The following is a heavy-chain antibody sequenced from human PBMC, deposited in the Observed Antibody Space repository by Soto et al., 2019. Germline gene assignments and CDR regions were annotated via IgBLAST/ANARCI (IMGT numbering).Heavy chain of an antibody. Sequence: EVQLVESGGGLVQPGGSLRLSCAASGFTFSSYSMNWVRQAPGKGPEWVSYISSSSSTIYYADSVKGRFTISRDNAKNSLYLQMNSLRAADTAVYYCARHPERIAQIGWFDPWGQGTLVTVSS. CDR1: GFTFSSYS. CDR2: ISSSSSTI. D-gene: IGHD6-13*01. CDR3: ARHPERIAQIGWFDP. V-gene: IGHV3-48*01. J-gene: IGHJ5*02.